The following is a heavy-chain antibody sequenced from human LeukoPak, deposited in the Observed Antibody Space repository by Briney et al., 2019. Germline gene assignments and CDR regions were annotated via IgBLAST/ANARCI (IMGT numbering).Heavy chain of an antibody. CDR1: GGSISSYY. J-gene: IGHJ3*02. Sequence: SETLSLTCTVSGGSISSYYWSWIRQPAGKGLEWIGRIYTSGSTNYNPSLKSRVTMSVDTSKNQFSLKLSSVTAADTAVYYCARVGVAARSGRDALDIWGQGTMVTVSS. CDR3: ARVGVAARSGRDALDI. D-gene: IGHD6-19*01. CDR2: IYTSGST. V-gene: IGHV4-4*07.